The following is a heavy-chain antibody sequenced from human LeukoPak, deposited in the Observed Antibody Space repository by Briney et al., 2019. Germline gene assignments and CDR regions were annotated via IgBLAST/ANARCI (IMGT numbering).Heavy chain of an antibody. J-gene: IGHJ4*02. Sequence: GESLKISCKGSGYSFTNYWIGWVRQMPGKGLEWMGIIYPGDSDTKYSPAFQGQVTISADKSITTAYLQWGSPKASDGAMYFCARESTDYHFDYWGQGTLVTVSS. V-gene: IGHV5-51*01. CDR2: IYPGDSDT. D-gene: IGHD4-11*01. CDR3: ARESTDYHFDY. CDR1: GYSFTNYW.